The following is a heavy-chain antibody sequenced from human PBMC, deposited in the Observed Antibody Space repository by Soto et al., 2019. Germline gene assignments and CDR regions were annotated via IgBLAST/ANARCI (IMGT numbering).Heavy chain of an antibody. Sequence: GGSLRLSCAASGFTVSSNYMSWVRQAPGKGLEWVSVIYSGGSTYYADSVKGRFTISRDNSKNTLYLQMNSLRAEDTAVYYCARWGGWFAEYFQHWGQGTLVTVSS. CDR1: GFTVSSNY. D-gene: IGHD6-19*01. J-gene: IGHJ1*01. V-gene: IGHV3-66*01. CDR2: IYSGGST. CDR3: ARWGGWFAEYFQH.